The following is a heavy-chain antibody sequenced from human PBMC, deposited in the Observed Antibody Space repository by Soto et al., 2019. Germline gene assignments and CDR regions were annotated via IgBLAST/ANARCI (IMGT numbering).Heavy chain of an antibody. CDR3: ARDRGKDYDILTGSLPPHYYYYGMDV. CDR2: IIPIFGTA. CDR1: GGTFSSYA. D-gene: IGHD3-9*01. Sequence: ASVKVSCKASGGTFSSYAISWVRQAPGQGLEWMGGIIPIFGTANYAQKFQGRVTITADESTSTAYMELSSLRSEDTAVYYCARDRGKDYDILTGSLPPHYYYYGMDVWGQGTTVTVSS. J-gene: IGHJ6*02. V-gene: IGHV1-69*13.